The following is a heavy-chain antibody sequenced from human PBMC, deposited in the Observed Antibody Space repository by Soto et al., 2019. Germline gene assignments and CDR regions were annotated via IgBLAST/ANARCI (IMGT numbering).Heavy chain of an antibody. V-gene: IGHV3-30*03. CDR3: XXXXXXXXXXXXXXXXXXX. CDR2: XSYDGSNK. J-gene: IGHJ4*02. Sequence: QXQLVESGXGVVQPGRSLRLSCTASGFSFSSYGMYWVXXXXXXXXXXXXXXSYDGSNKYYADSVKGRFTISRDNSKNTLYLQMXXXXXXXTXXXXXXXXXXXXXXXXXXXXXXXXXGQGTLVTVSS. CDR1: GFSFSSYG.